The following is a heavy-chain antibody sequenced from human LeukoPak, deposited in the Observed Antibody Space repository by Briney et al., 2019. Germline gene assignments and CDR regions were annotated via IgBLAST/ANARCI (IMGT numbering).Heavy chain of an antibody. CDR1: GGSISSYY. CDR3: ASLQRSTGTLHLDY. CDR2: IYYSGST. V-gene: IGHV4-59*08. Sequence: SETLSLTCTVSGGSISSYYWSWIRQPPGKGLEWIGYIYYSGSTNYNPSLKSRVTISVDTSKNQFSLKLSSVTAAATAVYYCASLQRSTGTLHLDYWGQGTLVTVSS. J-gene: IGHJ4*02. D-gene: IGHD1-7*01.